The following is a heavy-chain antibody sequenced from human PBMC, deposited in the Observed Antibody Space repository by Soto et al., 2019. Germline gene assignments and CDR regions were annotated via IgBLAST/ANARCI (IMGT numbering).Heavy chain of an antibody. J-gene: IGHJ4*02. CDR3: ARDETGSFDY. CDR2: IYYSGST. CDR1: GGTISSAGYY. D-gene: IGHD2-15*01. Sequence: PSGTMYLTCTVSGGTISSAGYYWSWIRQHPGKGLEWIGYIYYSGSTYYNPSLKSRVTISVDTSKNQFSLKLSSVTAADTAVYYCARDETGSFDYWGQGTLVTVSS. V-gene: IGHV4-31*03.